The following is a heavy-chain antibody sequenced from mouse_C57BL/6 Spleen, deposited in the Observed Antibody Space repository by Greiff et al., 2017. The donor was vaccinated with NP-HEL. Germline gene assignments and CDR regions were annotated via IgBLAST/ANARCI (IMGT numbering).Heavy chain of an antibody. V-gene: IGHV1-55*01. D-gene: IGHD2-2*01. CDR1: GYTFTSYW. CDR2: IYPGSGST. CDR3: ARQGYYGSDGGDFFAY. J-gene: IGHJ3*01. Sequence: QVQLQQPGAELVKPGASVKMSCKASGYTFTSYWITWVKQRPGQGLEWIGDIYPGSGSTNYNEKFKSKATLTVDTSSSTAYMQLSSLTSENSAVYYCARQGYYGSDGGDFFAYWGQGTLVTVSS.